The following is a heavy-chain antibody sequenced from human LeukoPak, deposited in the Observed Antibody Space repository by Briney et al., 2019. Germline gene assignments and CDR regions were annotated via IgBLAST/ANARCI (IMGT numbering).Heavy chain of an antibody. CDR2: IMPLFGTA. CDR1: GGTFNSYA. CDR3: ASGALGDGYGVGDYYQYMDA. J-gene: IGHJ6*03. D-gene: IGHD5-24*01. Sequence: GSSVKVSCKASGGTFNSYAISWVRQAPGQGLEWMGGIMPLFGTANYAQEFQGRVTFTTDESASTAYMEVSSLRSEDTAVYYCASGALGDGYGVGDYYQYMDAWGKGTTVTVSS. V-gene: IGHV1-69*05.